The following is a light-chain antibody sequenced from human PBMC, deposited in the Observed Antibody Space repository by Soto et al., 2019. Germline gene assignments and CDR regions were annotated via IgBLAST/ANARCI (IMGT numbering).Light chain of an antibody. CDR1: TGAVSSGHY. CDR3: VLSYSPARV. CDR2: DTT. J-gene: IGLJ3*02. V-gene: IGLV7-46*01. Sequence: QTVVTQEPSLTVSPGGTVTLTCGSSTGAVSSGHYPYWFQQKPGQAPRTLIYDTTNKQSWTPARFSGSLLGGKAALTLSGAQPEDEAEYYCVLSYSPARVFGGGTKLTVL.